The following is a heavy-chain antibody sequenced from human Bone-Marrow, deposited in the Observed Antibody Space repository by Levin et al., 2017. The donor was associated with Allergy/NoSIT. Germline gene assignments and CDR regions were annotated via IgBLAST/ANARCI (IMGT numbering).Heavy chain of an antibody. J-gene: IGHJ5*02. CDR3: VSEVRGNYYDSTGYYYGNWFDP. Sequence: TLSLTCTVSGGSIFSGDYYWSWIRQTPGKGLEWIGYIYYSGSASYNPSLKTRVSMSVDTSKNQFSLKLSSVTAADTAVYYCVSEVRGNYYDSTGYYYGNWFDPWGQGILVTVSS. CDR1: GGSIFSGDYY. V-gene: IGHV4-30-4*01. CDR2: IYYSGSA. D-gene: IGHD3-22*01.